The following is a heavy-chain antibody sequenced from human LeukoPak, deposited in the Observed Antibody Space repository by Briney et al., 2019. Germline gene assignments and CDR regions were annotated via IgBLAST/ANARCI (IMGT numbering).Heavy chain of an antibody. D-gene: IGHD2-21*02. CDR2: IYYSGST. CDR1: GDSISSYY. V-gene: IGHV4-59*08. Sequence: PSETLSLTCTVSGDSISSYYWNWIRQPPGKALEWIGYIYYSGSTNYNLSFKSRVTISVDTSKNQFSLNLNSVTAADTAVYYCARRRKVTAPRAGDAFDIWGQGTMVTVSS. J-gene: IGHJ3*02. CDR3: ARRRKVTAPRAGDAFDI.